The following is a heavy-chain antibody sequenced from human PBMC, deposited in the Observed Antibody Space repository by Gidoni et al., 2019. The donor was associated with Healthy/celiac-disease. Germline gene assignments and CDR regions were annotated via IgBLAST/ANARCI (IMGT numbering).Heavy chain of an antibody. CDR1: GGTFSSYA. CDR2: IIPILGIA. J-gene: IGHJ4*02. D-gene: IGHD3-16*01. V-gene: IGHV1-69*04. Sequence: QGQLVQSGAEVKKAGSSVKVFCKASGGTFSSYAIRWVRQAPGQGLEWMGRIIPILGIANYAQKFQGRVTITADKSTSTAYMELSSLRSEDTAVYYCSREKGDWHSRLGLGYWGQGTLVTVSS. CDR3: SREKGDWHSRLGLGY.